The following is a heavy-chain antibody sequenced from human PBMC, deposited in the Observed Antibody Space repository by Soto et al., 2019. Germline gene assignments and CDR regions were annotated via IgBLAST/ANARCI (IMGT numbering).Heavy chain of an antibody. CDR3: ARDSYGDFTYWYFDL. CDR1: GGTFSSYT. D-gene: IGHD4-17*01. CDR2: IIPILGIA. Sequence: QVQLVQSGAEVKKPGSSVKVSCKASGGTFSSYTISWVRQAPGQGLEWMGRIIPILGIANYAQKFQGRVTITADKSTSTAYMELSSLRSEDTAVYYCARDSYGDFTYWYFDLWGRGTLVTVSS. V-gene: IGHV1-69*08. J-gene: IGHJ2*01.